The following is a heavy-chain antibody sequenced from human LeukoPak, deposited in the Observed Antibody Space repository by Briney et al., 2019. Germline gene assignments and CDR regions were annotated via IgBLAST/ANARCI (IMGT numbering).Heavy chain of an antibody. V-gene: IGHV3-20*04. CDR3: ARRKPYSSSHKKYYYYGMDV. J-gene: IGHJ6*02. Sequence: GGSLRLSCAASGFTFDDYGMSWVRQAPGKGLEWVSGINWNGGSTGYADSVKGRFTISRDNAKNSLYLQMNSLRAEDTAVYYCARRKPYSSSHKKYYYYGMDVWGQGTTVTVSS. CDR2: INWNGGST. CDR1: GFTFDDYG. D-gene: IGHD6-13*01.